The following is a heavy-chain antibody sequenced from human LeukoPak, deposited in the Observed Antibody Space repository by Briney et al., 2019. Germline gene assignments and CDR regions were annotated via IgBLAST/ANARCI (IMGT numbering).Heavy chain of an antibody. J-gene: IGHJ5*02. CDR3: ARHVPGYSNIWPGP. V-gene: IGHV4-39*01. Sequence: PSETLSLTCNASAGTNSNSTYYWSWIRQPPGKGLEWIRCIYRSGSTYYNPSLKCLVTISVETSKTQFSLKLRSVTAADTAVYYCARHVPGYSNIWPGPWGEGTLVTVFS. CDR2: IYRSGST. CDR1: AGTNSNSTYY. D-gene: IGHD4-11*01.